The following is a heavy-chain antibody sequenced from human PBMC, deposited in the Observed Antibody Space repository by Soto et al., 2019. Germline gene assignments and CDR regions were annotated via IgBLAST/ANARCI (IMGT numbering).Heavy chain of an antibody. CDR1: GFTFSNYG. D-gene: IGHD1-7*01. Sequence: QVQLVESGGGVVQPGRSLRLSCAASGFTFSNYGMHWVRQAPGKGLEWVAVIWYDGNNKYYGDSVKGRFTISRDNSKNTLYLQMNSLRVEDTAVYYCAREINGNYGWFDPWGQGTLVTVSS. V-gene: IGHV3-33*01. CDR2: IWYDGNNK. CDR3: AREINGNYGWFDP. J-gene: IGHJ5*02.